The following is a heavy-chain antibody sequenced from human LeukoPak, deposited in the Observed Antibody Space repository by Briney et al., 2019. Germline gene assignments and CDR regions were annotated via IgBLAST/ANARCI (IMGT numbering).Heavy chain of an antibody. V-gene: IGHV3-23*01. CDR3: AKFRGSEKTVIDC. CDR1: GFTFSSYA. J-gene: IGHJ4*02. D-gene: IGHD3-16*01. CDR2: ISGGGGRT. Sequence: GGSLRLSCAASGFTFSSYAMSWVRQAPGKGLEWVSTISGGGGRTWYADSVKGRFTISRDNSKNTVDVQVNSLRAEDTAVYYCAKFRGSEKTVIDCWGQGTLVTVSS.